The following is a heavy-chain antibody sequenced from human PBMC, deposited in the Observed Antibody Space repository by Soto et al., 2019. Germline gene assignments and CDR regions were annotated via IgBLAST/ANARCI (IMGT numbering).Heavy chain of an antibody. CDR3: ARVNLPYYYGFDDWGGRYYFDY. J-gene: IGHJ4*02. V-gene: IGHV4-30-2*01. CDR1: GGSISSGGYS. Sequence: QLQLQESGSGLVKPSQTLSLTCAVSGGSISSGGYSWSWIRQPPGKGLEWIGYIYHSGSTYYNPSLKSRVTISVDRSKNQFSLKLSSVTAADTAVYYCARVNLPYYYGFDDWGGRYYFDYWGQGTLVTVSS. D-gene: IGHD3-10*01. CDR2: IYHSGST.